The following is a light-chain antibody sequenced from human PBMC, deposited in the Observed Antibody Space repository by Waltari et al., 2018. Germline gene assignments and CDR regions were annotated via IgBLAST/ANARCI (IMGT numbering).Light chain of an antibody. Sequence: DIVLTQSPGTLSLSPGDRATLSCRASQSVTSITFTWYQQIPGQAPRLLIYGTSSRATDIPDRFSGSGSGTDFTLTISRLEPEDFAVYFCQHYDGSVVTFGGGTKVEI. V-gene: IGKV3-20*01. CDR1: QSVTSIT. J-gene: IGKJ4*01. CDR2: GTS. CDR3: QHYDGSVVT.